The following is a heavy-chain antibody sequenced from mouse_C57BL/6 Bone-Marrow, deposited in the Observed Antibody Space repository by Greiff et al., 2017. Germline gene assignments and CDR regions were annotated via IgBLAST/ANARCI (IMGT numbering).Heavy chain of an antibody. CDR2: IRRKSNNYAT. V-gene: IGHV10-1*01. Sequence: EVQLVESGGGLVQPKGSLKLSCAASGFSFNTYAMNWVRQAPGKGLEWVARIRRKSNNYATYYDYSVTDIFTISRDDSYSMLYLQMHDLTTEYTAVYYCVRHNFDYWGQGTTLTVSS. J-gene: IGHJ2*01. CDR3: VRHNFDY. CDR1: GFSFNTYA.